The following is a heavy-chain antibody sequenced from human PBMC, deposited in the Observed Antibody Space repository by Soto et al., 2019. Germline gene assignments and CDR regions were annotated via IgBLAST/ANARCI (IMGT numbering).Heavy chain of an antibody. CDR2: IYYSGST. J-gene: IGHJ6*02. CDR3: ASSNIAAAGFYYYGMDV. V-gene: IGHV4-59*01. CDR1: GRSISSYY. Sequence: SETLSLTCIDSGRSISSYYWSWIRQPPGKGLEWIGYIYYSGSTNYNPSLKSRVTISVDTSKNQFSLKLSSVTAADTAVYYCASSNIAAAGFYYYGMDVWGRGTTVT. D-gene: IGHD6-13*01.